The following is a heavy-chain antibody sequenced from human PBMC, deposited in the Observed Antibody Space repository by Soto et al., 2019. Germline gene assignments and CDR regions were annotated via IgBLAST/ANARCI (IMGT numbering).Heavy chain of an antibody. V-gene: IGHV1-69*01. CDR3: ARSQGSSTSLESYYYYYYGMDV. CDR1: GGTFGSYA. J-gene: IGHJ6*02. D-gene: IGHD2-2*01. Sequence: QVQLVQSGAEVKKPGSSVKVSCKASGGTFGSYAISWVRQAPGQGLEWMGGIIPIPGTANYAQKFQGRVTIAADESTSADYMELSSLRSEDTAVYYCARSQGSSTSLESYYYYYYGMDVWGQGTTVIVSS. CDR2: IIPIPGTA.